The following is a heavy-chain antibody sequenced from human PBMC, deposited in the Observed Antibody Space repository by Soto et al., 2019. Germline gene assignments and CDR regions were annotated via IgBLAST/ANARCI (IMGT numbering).Heavy chain of an antibody. J-gene: IGHJ4*02. Sequence: EVQLVECGGGLVQPGGSLRLSCAASGFSVSNNYMSWVRQAPGKGLECVSLIYSGGDTYYVDSVKGRFSISRDSSKNTLYLQMNSLRAEDSAVYYCARNIPVTKVGYWGQGTVVTVAS. CDR3: ARNIPVTKVGY. D-gene: IGHD4-17*01. CDR2: IYSGGDT. CDR1: GFSVSNNY. V-gene: IGHV3-66*01.